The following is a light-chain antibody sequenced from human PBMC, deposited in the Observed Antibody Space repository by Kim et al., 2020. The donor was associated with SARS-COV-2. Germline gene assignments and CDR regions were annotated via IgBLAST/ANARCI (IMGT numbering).Light chain of an antibody. J-gene: IGLJ1*01. V-gene: IGLV2-14*03. CDR3: SSHTTSSTYV. CDR1: NKDVGYYTS. CDR2: DVT. Sequence: GLSLTISGTRTNKDVGYYTSVSWYQQHPGKAPNLIIYDVTARASGVSNRFSGSQSGNTASLTISGLRAEDEADYYCSSHTTSSTYVFGSGTRVTVL.